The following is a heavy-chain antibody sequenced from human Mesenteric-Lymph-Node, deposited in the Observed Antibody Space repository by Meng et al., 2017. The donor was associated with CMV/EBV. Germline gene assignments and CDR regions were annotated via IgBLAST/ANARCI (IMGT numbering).Heavy chain of an antibody. D-gene: IGHD5-18*01. V-gene: IGHV3-23*01. Sequence: GGSLRLSCAASGFTFSSYAMSWVRQAPGKGLEWVSAISGSGGSTYYADSVKGRFTISRDNSKNTLYLQMNSLRAEDTAVYYCARAFPSRYTYTYIFDYWGQGTLVTVSS. CDR3: ARAFPSRYTYTYIFDY. J-gene: IGHJ4*02. CDR1: GFTFSSYA. CDR2: ISGSGGST.